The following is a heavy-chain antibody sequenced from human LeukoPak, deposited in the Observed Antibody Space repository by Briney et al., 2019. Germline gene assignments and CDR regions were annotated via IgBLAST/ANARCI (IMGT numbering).Heavy chain of an antibody. D-gene: IGHD6-13*01. V-gene: IGHV4-39*07. Sequence: SETLSLTCNVSGGSTTSTVYYWGWIRQPPGKGLEWIGEINHSGSTNYNPSLKSRVTISVDTSKNQFSLKLSSVTAADTAVYYCARRQGSSSWYLGEINDAFDIWGQGTMVTVSS. CDR1: GGSTTSTVYY. J-gene: IGHJ3*02. CDR3: ARRQGSSSWYLGEINDAFDI. CDR2: INHSGST.